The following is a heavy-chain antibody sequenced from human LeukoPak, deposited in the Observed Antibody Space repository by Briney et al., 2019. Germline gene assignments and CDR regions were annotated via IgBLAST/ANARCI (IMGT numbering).Heavy chain of an antibody. CDR2: IKQEGSEK. V-gene: IGHV3-7*01. J-gene: IGHJ4*02. Sequence: PGGSLRLSCAVSGFTFSRYWMSWVRQAPGKGLEGVANIKQEGSEKYYVDSVKRRFTISRDNAKNSLYLQMNILRAEDTAVYYCARDPLRYGSGSYPDDTFDYWGQGTLVTVSS. CDR1: GFTFSRYW. D-gene: IGHD3-10*01. CDR3: ARDPLRYGSGSYPDDTFDY.